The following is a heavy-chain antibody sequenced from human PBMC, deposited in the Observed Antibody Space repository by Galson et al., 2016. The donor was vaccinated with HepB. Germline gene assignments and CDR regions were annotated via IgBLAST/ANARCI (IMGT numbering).Heavy chain of an antibody. J-gene: IGHJ4*02. V-gene: IGHV5-51*01. CDR1: GYRFTGYW. CDR3: ARLDYVSGSYYNRYFDY. CDR2: IYPGDSDT. D-gene: IGHD3-10*01. Sequence: QSGAEVKKPGESLKISCKSSGYRFTGYWIGWVRQMPGKGLEWMGIIYPGDSDTKYSPSFQGQVTISADMSINTAYLQWSSLKASDTAMYYCARLDYVSGSYYNRYFDYWGQGTLITVSS.